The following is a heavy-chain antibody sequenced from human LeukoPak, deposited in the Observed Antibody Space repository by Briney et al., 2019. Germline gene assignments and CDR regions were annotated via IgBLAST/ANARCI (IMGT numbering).Heavy chain of an antibody. CDR1: GYTFTGYY. D-gene: IGHD2-2*01. V-gene: IGHV1-2*02. Sequence: ASVKVSCKASGYTFTGYYMHWVRQAPGQGLEWMGWINPNSGGTNYAQKFQGRVTMTRDTSISTAYMELSRLRSDDTAVYYCARFLREYCSSTSCYGPSDYWGQGTLVTVSS. J-gene: IGHJ4*02. CDR3: ARFLREYCSSTSCYGPSDY. CDR2: INPNSGGT.